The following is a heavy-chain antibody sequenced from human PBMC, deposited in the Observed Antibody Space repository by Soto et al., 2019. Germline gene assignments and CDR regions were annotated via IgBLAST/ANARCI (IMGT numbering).Heavy chain of an antibody. Sequence: ASVKVSCTASGYTLTSYDINWVRQATGQGLEWMGWISANNGNTNYAQKLQGRVTMTTDTSTSTAYMELRSLRSDDTAVYYCARVDGYDFWSGYTSPPNYWGQGTLVTVSS. CDR3: ARVDGYDFWSGYTSPPNY. J-gene: IGHJ4*02. CDR1: GYTLTSYD. CDR2: ISANNGNT. D-gene: IGHD3-3*01. V-gene: IGHV1-18*01.